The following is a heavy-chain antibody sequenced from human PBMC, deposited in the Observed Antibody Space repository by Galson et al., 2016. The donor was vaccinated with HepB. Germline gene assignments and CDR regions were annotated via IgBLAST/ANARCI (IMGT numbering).Heavy chain of an antibody. D-gene: IGHD3-3*01. CDR2: ISYDGSST. CDR3: AKDANGEGRFLEWLLALYGMDV. Sequence: SLRLSCAASAFTFSSYGMHWVRQAPGKGLEWVAVISYDGSSTDYADSVKGRFTTSRDNSKNTLYLQMNSLRAEDTAVYYCAKDANGEGRFLEWLLALYGMDVWGQGTTVTVSS. V-gene: IGHV3-30*18. J-gene: IGHJ6*02. CDR1: AFTFSSYG.